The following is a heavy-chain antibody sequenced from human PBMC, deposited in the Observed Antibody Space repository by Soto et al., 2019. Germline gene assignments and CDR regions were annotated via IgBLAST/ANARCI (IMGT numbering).Heavy chain of an antibody. D-gene: IGHD3-10*01. CDR2: IIPILGIA. CDR3: AGRYMVRGVIVSYNMDV. CDR1: GGTFSSYT. J-gene: IGHJ6*03. Sequence: QVQLVQSGAEVKKPGSSVKVSCKASGGTFSSYTISWVRQAPGQGLEWMGRIIPILGIANYAQKFQGRVTITADKSTSTAYMELSSMRSDDTVVYYCAGRYMVRGVIVSYNMDVWGKGTTVTVSS. V-gene: IGHV1-69*02.